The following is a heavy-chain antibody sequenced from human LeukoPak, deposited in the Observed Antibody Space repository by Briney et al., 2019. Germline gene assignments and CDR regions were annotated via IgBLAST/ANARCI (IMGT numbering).Heavy chain of an antibody. D-gene: IGHD1-26*01. Sequence: SVKVSCKASGGTFSSYAISWVRQAPGQGLEWMGRIIPIFGTANYAQKFQGRVTITTDESTSTAYMELSSLRPEDTAVYYCARGHSGSPSFDIWGQGTMVTVSS. J-gene: IGHJ3*02. V-gene: IGHV1-69*05. CDR1: GGTFSSYA. CDR2: IIPIFGTA. CDR3: ARGHSGSPSFDI.